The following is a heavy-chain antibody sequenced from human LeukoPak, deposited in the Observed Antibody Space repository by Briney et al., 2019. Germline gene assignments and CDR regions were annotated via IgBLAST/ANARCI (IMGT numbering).Heavy chain of an antibody. Sequence: PGGSLRLSCAASGFTFSSYAMSWVRQAPGKGLEWVSAISGSGGSTYYANSVKGRFTISRDNSKNTLYLQMNSLRAEDTAVYYCAKCRGVPAASWVDYWGQGTLVTVSS. CDR3: AKCRGVPAASWVDY. D-gene: IGHD2-2*01. J-gene: IGHJ4*02. CDR2: ISGSGGST. CDR1: GFTFSSYA. V-gene: IGHV3-23*01.